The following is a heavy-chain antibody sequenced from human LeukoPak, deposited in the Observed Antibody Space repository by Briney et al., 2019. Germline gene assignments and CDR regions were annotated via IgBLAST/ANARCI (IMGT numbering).Heavy chain of an antibody. CDR1: GFTFSSYE. CDR3: AREGSSSWYENWFDP. V-gene: IGHV3-48*03. Sequence: GGSLRLSCAASGFTFSSYEMNWVRQAPGKGLEWVSYISSSGSTIYYADSVKGRFTISRDNAKNSLYLQMNSLRAEDTAVYYCAREGSSSWYENWFDPWGQGTLVTASS. CDR2: ISSSGSTI. J-gene: IGHJ5*02. D-gene: IGHD6-13*01.